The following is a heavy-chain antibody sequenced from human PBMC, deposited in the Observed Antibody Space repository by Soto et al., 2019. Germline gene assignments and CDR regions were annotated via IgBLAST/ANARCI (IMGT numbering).Heavy chain of an antibody. J-gene: IGHJ5*01. V-gene: IGHV3-21*01. D-gene: IGHD6-19*01. Sequence: EVQLVESGGGLVKPGGSLRVSCAASGFTFSNYSMNWVRQAPGKGLEWVSSISSTSKYIYYADPVKGRFTISRDNAKKSLYLQMNSLRAEDTAVYYCARGLSSGWFDYWGQGTLVTVSA. CDR3: ARGLSSGWFDY. CDR2: ISSTSKYI. CDR1: GFTFSNYS.